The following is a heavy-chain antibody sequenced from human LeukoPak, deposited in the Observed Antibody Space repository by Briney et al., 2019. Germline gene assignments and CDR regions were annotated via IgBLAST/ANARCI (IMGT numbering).Heavy chain of an antibody. J-gene: IGHJ4*02. CDR3: ARVDTGLTY. Sequence: ASVKVSCKASGYTFTTFEISWVRQAPGQGLEWMGWVNPNSGDTGYAQQIQGRVNLTRNTAIATAYMKPSSLKSEDTAVYYCARVDTGLTYWGQGTLIIVSS. D-gene: IGHD2-8*02. CDR2: VNPNSGDT. CDR1: GYTFTTFE. V-gene: IGHV1-8*02.